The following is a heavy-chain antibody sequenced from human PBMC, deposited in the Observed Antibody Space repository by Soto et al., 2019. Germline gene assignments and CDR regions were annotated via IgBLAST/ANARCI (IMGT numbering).Heavy chain of an antibody. Sequence: PGGSLRLSCAASGFTFSSYGMHWVRQAPGKGLEWVAVIWYDGSNKYYADSVKGRFTISRDNSKNTLYLQMNSLRAEDTAVYYCGRVAIAADDTTTTVMDAWAQGTTLPVPS. D-gene: IGHD6-6*01. CDR1: GFTFSSYG. CDR3: GRVAIAADDTTTTVMDA. J-gene: IGHJ6*02. CDR2: IWYDGSNK. V-gene: IGHV3-33*01.